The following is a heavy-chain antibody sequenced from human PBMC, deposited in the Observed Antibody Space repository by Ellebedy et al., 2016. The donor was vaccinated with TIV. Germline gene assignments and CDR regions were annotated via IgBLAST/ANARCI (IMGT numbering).Heavy chain of an antibody. J-gene: IGHJ4*02. CDR3: ARMDFGVHDY. CDR1: GYTFTSYD. V-gene: IGHV1-8*01. CDR2: MNPNSDNT. D-gene: IGHD3/OR15-3a*01. Sequence: AASVKVSCKASGYTFTSYDINWVRQATGQGLEWMGWMNPNSDNTGYAQKFQGRVTMTRNTSVSTAYMELSSLRSEDTAVYYCARMDFGVHDYWGQGTLVTVSS.